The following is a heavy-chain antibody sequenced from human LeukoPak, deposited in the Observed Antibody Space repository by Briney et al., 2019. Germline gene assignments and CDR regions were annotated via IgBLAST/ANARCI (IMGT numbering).Heavy chain of an antibody. CDR2: IKQDGGQK. D-gene: IGHD6-13*01. CDR3: VRIGYSSSSFDY. V-gene: IGHV3-7*01. CDR1: GFTFSTYW. Sequence: GGSLRLSCAASGFTFSTYWMSWVRQAPGKGLEWVANIKQDGGQKYYVDSLKGRFTISRDNAKNSVFLQMNNLRDEDTAVYYCVRIGYSSSSFDYWGQGTLVTVSS. J-gene: IGHJ4*02.